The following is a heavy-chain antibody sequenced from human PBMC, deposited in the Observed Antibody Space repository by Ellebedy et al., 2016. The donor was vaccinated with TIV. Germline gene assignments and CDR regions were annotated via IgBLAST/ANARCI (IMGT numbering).Heavy chain of an antibody. CDR2: ISGSGHTT. V-gene: IGHV3-23*01. CDR1: GFAFSTYA. D-gene: IGHD1-1*01. Sequence: PGGSLRLSCAASGFAFSTYAMNWIRQAPGKGLEWVSAISGSGHTTYYADSVKGRFTISRDNSKNTLYLQMNTLRADDTAVYYGASPNWNEDNWFDPWGQGTLVTVSS. J-gene: IGHJ5*02. CDR3: ASPNWNEDNWFDP.